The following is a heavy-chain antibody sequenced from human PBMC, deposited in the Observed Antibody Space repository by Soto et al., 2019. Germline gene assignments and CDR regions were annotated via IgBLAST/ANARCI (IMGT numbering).Heavy chain of an antibody. V-gene: IGHV3-23*01. J-gene: IGHJ4*02. Sequence: EVQLLDSGGGFVQPGGSLRLSCAASGYTFSSYVMTWVRLAPGKGLEWVSSISGAGTSKFYADSVKGRFTISRDNSKNILYFEMDSLRAEDTVVYYCAKDLLSTVTPLVQWGQVTLVTVSA. D-gene: IGHD4-17*01. CDR2: ISGAGTSK. CDR3: AKDLLSTVTPLVQ. CDR1: GYTFSSYV.